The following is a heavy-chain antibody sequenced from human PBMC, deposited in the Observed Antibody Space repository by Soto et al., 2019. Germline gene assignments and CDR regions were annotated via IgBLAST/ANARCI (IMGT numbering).Heavy chain of an antibody. V-gene: IGHV3-15*01. CDR1: GFTFSNAW. D-gene: IGHD2-2*01. CDR3: TTDRGYCSSTSCHYYYYGMDV. J-gene: IGHJ6*02. Sequence: EGSLRLSCAASGFTFSNAWMSWVRQAPGKGLEWVGRIKSKTDGGTTDYAAPVKGRFTISRDDSKNTLYLQMNSLKTEDTAVYYCTTDRGYCSSTSCHYYYYGMDVRGQGTMDTVSS. CDR2: IKSKTDGGTT.